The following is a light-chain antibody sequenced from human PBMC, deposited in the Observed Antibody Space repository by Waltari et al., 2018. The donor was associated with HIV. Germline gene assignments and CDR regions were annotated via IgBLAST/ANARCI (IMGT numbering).Light chain of an antibody. J-gene: IGLJ2*01. CDR2: SNN. Sequence: QSVLTQPPSASGTPGQRVTISCYGSSSNIGSNTVNWYQQLPGPAPKLLIYSNNQRPSGVADRFSGSKFGTSASLAISGLQSEDEADYYCAAWDDSLNGVVFGGGTKLTVL. CDR3: AAWDDSLNGVV. V-gene: IGLV1-44*01. CDR1: SSNIGSNT.